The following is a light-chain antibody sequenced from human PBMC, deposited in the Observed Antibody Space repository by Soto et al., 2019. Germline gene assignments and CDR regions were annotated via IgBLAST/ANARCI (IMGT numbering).Light chain of an antibody. V-gene: IGKV3-15*01. CDR2: GSA. J-gene: IGKJ1*01. CDR3: QQYNNWPRT. Sequence: EIIWTQSPAPLSMSPGERATLSCRASQSVGTNLAWYQQKPGQAPRLLISGSATRATGIPARFSGRGSGTEFTLTVSSLQSEDFAVYYCQQYNNWPRTFGQGTKVDIK. CDR1: QSVGTN.